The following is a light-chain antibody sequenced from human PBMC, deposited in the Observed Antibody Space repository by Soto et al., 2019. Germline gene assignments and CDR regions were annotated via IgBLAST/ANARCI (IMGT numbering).Light chain of an antibody. CDR1: QSISIW. J-gene: IGKJ1*01. Sequence: DIQMTQSPSTLSASVGDRVTITCRASQSISIWLAWYQHKPGKAPQVLIWDASSLQRGVPSRFSGSGSGTEFTLTISSLQPDDFATYYCQQYSNWPPWTFGPGTKVEIK. CDR2: DAS. CDR3: QQYSNWPPWT. V-gene: IGKV1-5*01.